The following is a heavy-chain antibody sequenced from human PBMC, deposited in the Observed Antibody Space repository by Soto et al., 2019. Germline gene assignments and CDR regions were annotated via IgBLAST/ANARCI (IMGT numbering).Heavy chain of an antibody. V-gene: IGHV3-23*01. CDR2: IGGSGYSS. CDR3: AAAAPGAPG. D-gene: IGHD7-27*01. CDR1: GFTFSSYA. Sequence: GGSLRLSCAASGFTFSSYAMTWVRQAPGKGLEWVSGIGGSGYSSYYADSVKGRFTISRDNSKNTLYLQMNSLRAEDTAVYYCAAAAPGAPGWGQGTLVTAPQ. J-gene: IGHJ4*02.